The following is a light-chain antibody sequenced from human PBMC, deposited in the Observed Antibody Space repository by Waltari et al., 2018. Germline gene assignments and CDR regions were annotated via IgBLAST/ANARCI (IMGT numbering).Light chain of an antibody. Sequence: QSALTQPASVSGTPGQSITISCTGTTSDVGNYDLVSWYQQHPGKAPKLLICEVVNRPSGVSSRCSGSKSGNTASLTISGLQAEDEADYYCCSYAGRGTYVFGSGTKVTVL. CDR3: CSYAGRGTYV. CDR1: TSDVGNYDL. V-gene: IGLV2-23*02. J-gene: IGLJ1*01. CDR2: EVV.